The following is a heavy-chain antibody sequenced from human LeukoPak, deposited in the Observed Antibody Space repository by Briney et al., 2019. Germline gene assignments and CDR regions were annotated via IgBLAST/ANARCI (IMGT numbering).Heavy chain of an antibody. V-gene: IGHV3-23*01. J-gene: IGHJ4*02. CDR3: AKRQVPSALGSFDF. CDR2: ISARLDST. D-gene: IGHD3-10*01. CDR1: GFSFNNYA. Sequence: GGSLGLSCAASGFSFNNYAMAWVRQVPGKGLEWVSSISARLDSTYYADSVKGRFTISRDNSKNTLYLQMNSLRAEDTGIYYCAKRQVPSALGSFDFWGQGTLVTVSS.